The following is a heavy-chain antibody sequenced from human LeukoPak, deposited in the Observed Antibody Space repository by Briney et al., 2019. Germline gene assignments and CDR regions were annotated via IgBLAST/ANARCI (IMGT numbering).Heavy chain of an antibody. CDR3: AKDREQLEHLFDY. D-gene: IGHD6-6*01. CDR2: ISGSSGST. CDR1: GFTFSSYA. J-gene: IGHJ4*02. V-gene: IGHV3-23*01. Sequence: PGGSLRLSCAASGFTFSSYAMSWVRQAPGKGLEWVSAISGSSGSTYYADSVKGRFTISRDNSKNTLYLQMNSLRAEDTAVYYCAKDREQLEHLFDYWGQGTLVTVSS.